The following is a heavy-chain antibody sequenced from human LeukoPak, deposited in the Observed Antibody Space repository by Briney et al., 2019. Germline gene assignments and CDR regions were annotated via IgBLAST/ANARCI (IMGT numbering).Heavy chain of an antibody. CDR1: GFTFDDYA. D-gene: IGHD6-6*01. V-gene: IGHV3-9*03. CDR3: AKAAGSSRWWAFDI. CDR2: ISWNSGSI. Sequence: TGGSLRLSCAASGFTFDDYAMHWVRQAPGKGLEWVSGISWNSGSIGYADSVKGRFTISRDNAKNSLYLQMNSLRAEDMALYYCAKAAGSSRWWAFDIWGQGTMVTVSS. J-gene: IGHJ3*02.